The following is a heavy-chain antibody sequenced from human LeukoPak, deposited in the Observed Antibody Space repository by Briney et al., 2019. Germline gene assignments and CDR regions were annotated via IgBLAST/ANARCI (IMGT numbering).Heavy chain of an antibody. Sequence: PSETLSLTCTVSNDSLSSGDYYWNWIRQPPGKGLEWVGYIFHRGGTSYNPSLKSRILFSVDTSQNQFSLKLNSVTAADTAVYYCARVILYGDGYYYMDVWGKGTTVTVSS. D-gene: IGHD4-17*01. J-gene: IGHJ6*03. CDR3: ARVILYGDGYYYMDV. CDR2: IFHRGGT. V-gene: IGHV4-30-4*01. CDR1: NDSLSSGDYY.